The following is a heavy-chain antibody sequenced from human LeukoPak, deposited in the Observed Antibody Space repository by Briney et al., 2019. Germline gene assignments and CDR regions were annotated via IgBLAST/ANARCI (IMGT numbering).Heavy chain of an antibody. J-gene: IGHJ4*02. Sequence: ASVKVSCKASGYTFTSYGISWVRQAPGQGLEWMGWTSAYNGNTNYAQKLQGRVTMTTDTSTSTAYMELRSLRSDDTAVYYCARGGSGSYYNKPGGTYFDYWGQGTLVTVSS. CDR1: GYTFTSYG. CDR3: ARGGSGSYYNKPGGTYFDY. D-gene: IGHD3-10*01. V-gene: IGHV1-18*01. CDR2: TSAYNGNT.